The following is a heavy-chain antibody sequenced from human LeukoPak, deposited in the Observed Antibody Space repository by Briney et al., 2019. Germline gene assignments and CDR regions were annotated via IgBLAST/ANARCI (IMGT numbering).Heavy chain of an antibody. CDR1: GFTFSSYA. V-gene: IGHV3-30-3*01. CDR3: ARDSLFLESYYYYGMDV. D-gene: IGHD3-3*01. J-gene: IGHJ6*02. CDR2: ISYDGSNK. Sequence: GGSLRLSCAASGFTFSSYAMHWVRQAPGKGLEWVAVISYDGSNKYHADSVKGRFTISRDNSKNTLYLQMNSLRAEDTAVYYCARDSLFLESYYYYGMDVWGQGTTVTVSS.